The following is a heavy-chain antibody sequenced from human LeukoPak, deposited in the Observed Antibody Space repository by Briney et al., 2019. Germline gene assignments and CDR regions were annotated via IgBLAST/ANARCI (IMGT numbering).Heavy chain of an antibody. CDR2: IYNSGST. CDR3: ARGVVAAAGRTFDF. CDR1: GDSFSYFY. Sequence: PSETLSLTCTVSGDSFSYFYWSWIRQPPGKGLEWIGYIYNSGSTSYNPSLKSRVTISLDASQNQFSLKLSSLTAADTAVYYCARGVVAAAGRTFDFWGQGTLVTVSS. J-gene: IGHJ4*02. V-gene: IGHV4-59*01. D-gene: IGHD6-13*01.